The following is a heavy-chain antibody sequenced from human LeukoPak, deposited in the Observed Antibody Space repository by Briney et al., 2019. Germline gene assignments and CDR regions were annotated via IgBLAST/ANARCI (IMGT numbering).Heavy chain of an antibody. V-gene: IGHV3-48*04. CDR2: ISSSGTTI. CDR1: GFIFSRYG. D-gene: IGHD6-19*01. J-gene: IGHJ4*02. Sequence: GGSLRLSCAASGFIFSRYGMSWVRQAPGKGLEWVSYISSSGTTIYYADSVKGRFTISRDNAKNSLSLQMSSLRAEDTALYYCAREPSSGWLTGLDYWGQGTLVTVSS. CDR3: AREPSSGWLTGLDY.